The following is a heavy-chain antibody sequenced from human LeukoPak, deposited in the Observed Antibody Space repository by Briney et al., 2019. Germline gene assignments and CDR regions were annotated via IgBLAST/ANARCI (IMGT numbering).Heavy chain of an antibody. D-gene: IGHD6-25*01. CDR1: GFTFSSYA. J-gene: IGHJ4*02. V-gene: IGHV3-23*01. Sequence: HPGGSLRLSCAASGFTFSSYAMTWVRQAPGKGLEWVSALSGSGNTVYYANSVKGRFAISRDNSKNSLSLQMNNLRGEDTALYYCAKFYAPSGGNSGWPWVIDNWGQGTLVTVSP. CDR3: AKFYAPSGGNSGWPWVIDN. CDR2: LSGSGNTV.